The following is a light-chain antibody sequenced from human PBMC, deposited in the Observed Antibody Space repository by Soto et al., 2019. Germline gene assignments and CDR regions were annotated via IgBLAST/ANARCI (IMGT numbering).Light chain of an antibody. CDR2: KTN. J-gene: IGLJ1*01. Sequence: SALTQPPSASGTPVQGVTISCSGSRSNIGINYIYWYQQFPGTAPKLLIYKTNQRPSGVPDRFFGSKSGTSASLAISGLRSEDEADYYWVSWDDILNFSIFGNGSMVIVL. V-gene: IGLV1-47*01. CDR3: VSWDDILNFSI. CDR1: RSNIGINY.